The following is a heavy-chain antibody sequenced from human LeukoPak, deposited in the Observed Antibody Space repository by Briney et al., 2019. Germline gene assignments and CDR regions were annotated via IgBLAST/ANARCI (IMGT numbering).Heavy chain of an antibody. V-gene: IGHV1-18*01. D-gene: IGHD3-3*01. Sequence: ASVKFSCKTSGYTFTDFGMSWVRQAPGQGLEWMGWISAYSGDTNYAHNLQGRVTMTTDTSTSTAYMELRSLRSDDTAMYYCARGRPSDFWGQGTLVTVSS. CDR2: ISAYSGDT. CDR1: GYTFTDFG. CDR3: ARGRPSDF. J-gene: IGHJ4*02.